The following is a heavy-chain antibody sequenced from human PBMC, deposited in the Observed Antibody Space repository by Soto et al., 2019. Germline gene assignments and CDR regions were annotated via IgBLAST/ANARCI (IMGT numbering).Heavy chain of an antibody. D-gene: IGHD3-10*01. J-gene: IGHJ6*02. CDR1: GFTFSSYS. V-gene: IGHV3-48*01. Sequence: QPGGSLRLSCAASGFTFSSYSMNWVRQAPGKGLEWVSYISSSSSTIYYADSVKGRFTISRDNAKNSLYLQMNSLRVEDTAVYYCATQSGGYYYGMDVWGQGTTVTVSS. CDR2: ISSSSSTI. CDR3: ATQSGGYYYGMDV.